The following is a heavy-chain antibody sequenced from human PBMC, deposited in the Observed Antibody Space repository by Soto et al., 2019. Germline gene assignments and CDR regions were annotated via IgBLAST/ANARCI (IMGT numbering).Heavy chain of an antibody. CDR1: GYTFTSYA. CDR3: ARDRPLHPTYHNYGMDV. V-gene: IGHV1-3*01. Sequence: ASVKVSCKASGYTFTSYAMHWVRQAPGQRLEWMGWINAGNGNTKYSQKFQGRVTITRDTSASTAYMELSSLRSEDTAVYYCARDRPLHPTYHNYGMDVWGQGITVT. CDR2: INAGNGNT. J-gene: IGHJ6*01.